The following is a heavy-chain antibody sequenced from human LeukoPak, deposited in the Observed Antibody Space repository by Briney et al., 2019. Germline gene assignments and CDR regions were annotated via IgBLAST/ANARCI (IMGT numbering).Heavy chain of an antibody. CDR1: GYTFTGYY. CDR2: INPNSGGT. J-gene: IGHJ5*02. V-gene: IGHV1-2*02. D-gene: IGHD2-2*01. CDR3: ARGSRYCSSTSCYRRWFDP. Sequence: ASVKVSCKASGYTFTGYYMHWVXQAPGQGLEXMGWINPNSGGTNYAQKFQGRVTMTRDTSSSTAYMELSRLRSDDTAVYYCARGSRYCSSTSCYRRWFDPWGQGTLVTVSS.